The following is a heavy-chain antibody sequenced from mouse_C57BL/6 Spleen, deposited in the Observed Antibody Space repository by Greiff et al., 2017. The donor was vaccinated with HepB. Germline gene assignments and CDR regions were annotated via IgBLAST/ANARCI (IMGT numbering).Heavy chain of an antibody. V-gene: IGHV5-4*01. D-gene: IGHD1-1*01. CDR2: ISDGGSYT. CDR1: GFTFSSYA. CDR3: ARGDYYGSSYNYYYAMDY. J-gene: IGHJ4*01. Sequence: EVQLVESGGGLVKPGGSLKLSCAASGFTFSSYAISWVRQTPEKRLEWVATISDGGSYTYYPDNVKGRFTISRDNAKNNLYLQMSHLKSEDTAMYYCARGDYYGSSYNYYYAMDYWGQGTSVTVSS.